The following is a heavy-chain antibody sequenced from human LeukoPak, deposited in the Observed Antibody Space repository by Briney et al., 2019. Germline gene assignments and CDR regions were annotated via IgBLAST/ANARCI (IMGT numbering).Heavy chain of an antibody. CDR1: GFTFSSYA. J-gene: IGHJ4*02. V-gene: IGHV3-23*01. Sequence: GGSLRLSCAASGFTFSSYAMSWVRQAPGKGLEWVSAISGSGGSTYYADSVKGRFTISRDNSKNTLYLQMNSLRAEDTAVYYCARANNSSTWFDYWGQGTLVTVSS. D-gene: IGHD6-13*01. CDR3: ARANNSSTWFDY. CDR2: ISGSGGST.